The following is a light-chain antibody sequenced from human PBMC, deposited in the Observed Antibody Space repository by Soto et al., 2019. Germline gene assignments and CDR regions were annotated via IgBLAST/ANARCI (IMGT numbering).Light chain of an antibody. J-gene: IGKJ2*01. V-gene: IGKV1-5*01. CDR3: QQYNSYST. CDR2: DAS. Sequence: DIQMTQSPSTLSASVGDRVTITCRASQSISNYLAWYQQKPGKAPKLLIYDASSLKSGVPSRFSGSGSGTEFTLTISSLLPDDFATYYCQQYNSYSTFGQGTKLEIK. CDR1: QSISNY.